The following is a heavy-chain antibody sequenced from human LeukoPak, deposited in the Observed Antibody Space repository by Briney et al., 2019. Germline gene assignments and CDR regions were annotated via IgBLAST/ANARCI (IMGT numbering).Heavy chain of an antibody. CDR1: GFTFSSYS. CDR3: AKVSSSSWYWRSFFDY. Sequence: GGSLRLSCVGSGFTFSSYSMSWVRQAPGKGLEWVSTISGSGGITNYADSVKGRFTMSRDNSKNTLYLQMNSLRAEDTAVYYCAKVSSSSWYWRSFFDYWGQGTLVTVSS. D-gene: IGHD6-13*01. CDR2: ISGSGGIT. V-gene: IGHV3-23*01. J-gene: IGHJ4*02.